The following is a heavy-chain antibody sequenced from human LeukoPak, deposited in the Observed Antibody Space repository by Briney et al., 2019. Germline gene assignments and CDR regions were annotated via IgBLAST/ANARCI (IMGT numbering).Heavy chain of an antibody. D-gene: IGHD3-22*01. Sequence: PSETLSLTCTVSGGSISSYYWGWIRQPPGKGLEWIGYIYYSGSTNYNPSLKSRVTISVDTSKNQFSLKLSSVTAADTAVYYCAREFYYYDSSGYLNGMDVWGQGTTVTVSS. CDR1: GGSISSYY. CDR3: AREFYYYDSSGYLNGMDV. CDR2: IYYSGST. J-gene: IGHJ6*02. V-gene: IGHV4-59*01.